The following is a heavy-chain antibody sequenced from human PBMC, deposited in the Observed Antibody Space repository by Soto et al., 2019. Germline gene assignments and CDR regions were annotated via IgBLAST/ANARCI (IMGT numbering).Heavy chain of an antibody. Sequence: PSETLSLTCAVSGGSISSGGYSWSWIRQPPGKGLEWIGYIYHSGSTYYNPSLKSRVTISVDRSKNQFSLKLSSVTAADTAVYYCARGGYCSSTSCSGKNWFDPWGQGTLVTVSS. CDR3: ARGGYCSSTSCSGKNWFDP. CDR2: IYHSGST. D-gene: IGHD2-2*01. CDR1: GGSISSGGYS. V-gene: IGHV4-30-2*01. J-gene: IGHJ5*02.